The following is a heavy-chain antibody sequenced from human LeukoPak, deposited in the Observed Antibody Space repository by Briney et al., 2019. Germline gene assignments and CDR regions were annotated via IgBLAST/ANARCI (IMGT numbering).Heavy chain of an antibody. CDR2: INAGNGNT. CDR1: GYTFTTYA. V-gene: IGHV1-3*01. D-gene: IGHD4-17*01. Sequence: ASVKVSCKASGYTFTTYAMHWVRQAPGQRLEWMGWINAGNGNTKYSQKFQGRVTITRDTSASTAYMELSSLRSEDTAVYYCARSEGYGDYADYWGQGTLVTVSS. J-gene: IGHJ4*02. CDR3: ARSEGYGDYADY.